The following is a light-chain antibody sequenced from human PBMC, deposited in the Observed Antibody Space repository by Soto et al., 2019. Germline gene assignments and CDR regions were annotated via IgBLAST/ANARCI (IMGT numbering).Light chain of an antibody. J-gene: IGLJ2*01. CDR2: DVS. CDR1: SSDVGGYNY. Sequence: QSALTQPASVSGSPGQSITISCTGTSSDVGGYNYVSWYQQHPGKAPKLMIYDVSNRPSGVSNRFSASKSGNTASLTISGLQAEDEADYYCSSYRSSSTPQVVFGGGTQLTVL. CDR3: SSYRSSSTPQVV. V-gene: IGLV2-14*01.